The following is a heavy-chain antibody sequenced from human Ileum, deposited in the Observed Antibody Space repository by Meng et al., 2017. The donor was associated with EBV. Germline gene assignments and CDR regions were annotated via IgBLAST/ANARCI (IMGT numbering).Heavy chain of an antibody. CDR1: GGSVISNNW. Sequence: QLQESGPRLVKPSATLSLTCAVSGGSVISNNWWSWVRQPPGKGLEWIGEIFHIGSTNNSPSLKSRVTISVDNSKNQFSLSLTSVTAADTAIYYCAKVSLTGTFYDHWGQGILVTVSS. V-gene: IGHV4-4*02. CDR2: IFHIGST. CDR3: AKVSLTGTFYDH. J-gene: IGHJ4*02. D-gene: IGHD3-9*01.